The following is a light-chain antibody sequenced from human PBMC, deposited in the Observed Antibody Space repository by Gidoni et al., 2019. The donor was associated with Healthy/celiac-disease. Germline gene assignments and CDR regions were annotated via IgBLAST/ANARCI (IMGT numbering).Light chain of an antibody. CDR1: QSISSY. CDR3: QQSYSTPWT. CDR2: AAS. J-gene: IGKJ1*01. Sequence: DIKMTKSPSSLSAAVGDNVTITCRASQSISSYLNWYQQKPGKAPKLLIYAASSLQSGVPSRFSGSGSGTDFTLTISSLQPEDFATYYCQQSYSTPWTFGQGTKVEIK. V-gene: IGKV1-39*01.